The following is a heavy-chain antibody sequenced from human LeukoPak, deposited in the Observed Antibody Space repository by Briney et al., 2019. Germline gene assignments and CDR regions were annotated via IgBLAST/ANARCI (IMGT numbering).Heavy chain of an antibody. V-gene: IGHV3-23*01. Sequence: GGSLRLSCAASGFTFSSYWMSWVRQAPGKGLEWVSAISGSGGSTYYADSVKGRFTISRDNSKNTLYLQMNSLRAEDTAVYYCAKGFLLASGNDYWGQGTLVTVSS. J-gene: IGHJ4*02. CDR1: GFTFSSYW. D-gene: IGHD3-9*01. CDR3: AKGFLLASGNDY. CDR2: ISGSGGST.